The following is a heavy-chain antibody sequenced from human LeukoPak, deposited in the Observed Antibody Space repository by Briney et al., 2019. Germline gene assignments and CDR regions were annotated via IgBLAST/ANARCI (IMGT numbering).Heavy chain of an antibody. V-gene: IGHV3-7*01. D-gene: IGHD3-3*01. CDR2: IKQDGSEK. J-gene: IGHJ4*02. CDR1: GFTFSSYW. Sequence: GGSLRLSCAASGFTFSSYWMSWVRQAPGKGLEWVANIKQDGSEKYYVDSVKGRFTISRDNAKNSLYLQMNSLRAEDTAVYYCAKTLVTLSEDYFDYWGQGTLVTVSS. CDR3: AKTLVTLSEDYFDY.